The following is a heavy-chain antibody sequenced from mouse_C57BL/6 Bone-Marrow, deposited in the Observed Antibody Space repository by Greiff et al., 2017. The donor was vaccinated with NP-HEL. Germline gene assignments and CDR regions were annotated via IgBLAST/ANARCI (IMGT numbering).Heavy chain of an antibody. J-gene: IGHJ2*01. CDR3: AREGITTVVEDY. CDR1: GYTFTSYW. V-gene: IGHV1-55*01. D-gene: IGHD1-1*01. CDR2: IYPGSGST. Sequence: QVHVKQPGAELVKPGASVKMSCKASGYTFTSYWITWVKQRPGQGLEWIGDIYPGSGSTNYNEKFKSKATLTVDTSSSTAYMQLSSLTSEDSAVYYCAREGITTVVEDYWGQGTTLTVSS.